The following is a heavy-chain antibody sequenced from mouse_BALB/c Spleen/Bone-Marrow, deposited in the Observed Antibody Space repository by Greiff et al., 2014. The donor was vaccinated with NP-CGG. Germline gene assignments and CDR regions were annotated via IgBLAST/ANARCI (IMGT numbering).Heavy chain of an antibody. D-gene: IGHD1-2*01. CDR3: ARITTATGAMDY. J-gene: IGHJ4*01. CDR2: IRADGST. V-gene: IGHV2-9*02. CDR1: GFSLTSYG. Sequence: VQRVESGPGLVAPSQSLSISCTVSGFSLTSYGVHWVRQPPGKGLEWLGVIRADGSTNYNSALMSRLSISKDNSKSQVFLKMNSLQTDDTAMYYCARITTATGAMDYWGQGTSVTVSS.